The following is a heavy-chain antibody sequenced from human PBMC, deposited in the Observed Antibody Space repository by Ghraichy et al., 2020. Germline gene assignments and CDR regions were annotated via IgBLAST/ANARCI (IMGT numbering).Heavy chain of an antibody. D-gene: IGHD3-22*01. J-gene: IGHJ3*02. CDR2: ISGSGGST. V-gene: IGHV3-23*01. CDR1: GFTFSSYA. Sequence: GGSLRLSCAASGFTFSSYAMSWVRQAPGKGLEWVSAISGSGGSTYYADSVKGRFTISRDNSKNTLYLQMNSLRAEDTAVYYCAKDRVDYYDSSALGAFDIWDQGTMVTVSS. CDR3: AKDRVDYYDSSALGAFDI.